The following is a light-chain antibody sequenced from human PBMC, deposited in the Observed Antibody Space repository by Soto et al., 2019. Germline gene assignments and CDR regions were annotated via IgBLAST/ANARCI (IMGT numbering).Light chain of an antibody. CDR2: EVS. V-gene: IGLV2-14*01. CDR1: SSDVGAYNF. J-gene: IGLJ1*01. Sequence: QSVLTQPASVSGSPGQSITISCTGSSSDVGAYNFVSWYQQHPGQGPKLMIFEVSNRPSGVSNRFSGSKSGNSASLTISGLQAEDEADYYCISYKTRRTLVFGTGTKVTVL. CDR3: ISYKTRRTLV.